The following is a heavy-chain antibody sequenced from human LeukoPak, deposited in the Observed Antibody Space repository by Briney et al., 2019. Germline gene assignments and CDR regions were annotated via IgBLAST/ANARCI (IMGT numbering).Heavy chain of an antibody. CDR1: GFTFSSYW. J-gene: IGHJ6*03. CDR2: IKQDGSVK. CDR3: ARGDSGYYSLDYYYHMDV. D-gene: IGHD3-22*01. Sequence: GGSLRLSCAASGFTFSSYWMSWVRQAPGKGLEWVANIKQDGSVKYYVDSVKGRFTISRDNAKNSLYLQMNSLRAEDTAVYYCARGDSGYYSLDYYYHMDVWGKGTTVTVSS. V-gene: IGHV3-7*01.